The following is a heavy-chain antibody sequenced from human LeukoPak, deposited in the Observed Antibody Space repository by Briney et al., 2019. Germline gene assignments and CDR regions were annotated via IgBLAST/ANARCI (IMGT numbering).Heavy chain of an antibody. CDR1: GASISRSGYQ. J-gene: IGHJ3*02. V-gene: IGHV4-61*05. CDR3: ARYTPKKMLNGLRTFDI. Sequence: SETLSLTCTVSGASISRSGYQWGWIRQPPGKGLEWIGYIFYSGSTNYNPSLKSRVTISEDTTKNQFSLNLTSVTAADTAVYYCARYTPKKMLNGLRTFDIWGQGTMVTVSS. CDR2: IFYSGST. D-gene: IGHD5-12*01.